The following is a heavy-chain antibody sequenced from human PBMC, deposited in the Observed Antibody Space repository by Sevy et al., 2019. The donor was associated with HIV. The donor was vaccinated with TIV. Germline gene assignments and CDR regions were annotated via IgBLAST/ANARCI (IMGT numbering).Heavy chain of an antibody. CDR3: AKDGSSSSFPKYYFDY. Sequence: GGSLRLSCAASGFTFSSYGMHWVRQAPGKGLEWVAFIRYDGSNKYYADSVKGRFTISRDNSKNTLYLQMNSLRAEDTAVYYCAKDGSSSSFPKYYFDYWGQGTLVTVSS. CDR1: GFTFSSYG. CDR2: IRYDGSNK. V-gene: IGHV3-30*02. D-gene: IGHD6-6*01. J-gene: IGHJ4*02.